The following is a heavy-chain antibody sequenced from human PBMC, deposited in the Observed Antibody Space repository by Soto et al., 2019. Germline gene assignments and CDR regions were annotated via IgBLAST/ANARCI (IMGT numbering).Heavy chain of an antibody. CDR3: ARDSELRYFDWLLWFDY. CDR2: ISSSSSYI. D-gene: IGHD3-9*01. J-gene: IGHJ4*02. Sequence: PGGSLRLSCAASGFTFSGYSMNWVRQAPGKGLEWVSSISSSSSYIYYADSVKGRLTISRDNAKNSLYLQMNSLRAEDTAVYYCARDSELRYFDWLLWFDYWGQGTLVTVSS. V-gene: IGHV3-21*01. CDR1: GFTFSGYS.